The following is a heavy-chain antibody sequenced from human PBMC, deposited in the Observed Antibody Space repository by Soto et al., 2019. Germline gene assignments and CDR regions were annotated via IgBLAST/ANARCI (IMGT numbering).Heavy chain of an antibody. CDR1: GFTFSNYW. CDR3: ARAGSENDY. D-gene: IGHD3-10*01. V-gene: IGHV3-7*05. Sequence: EVQLVESGGGLVQPGGSLRLSCAASGFTFSNYWMSWVRQAPGKGLEVVANIKQDRSERNYVVYVKGRFTISRDNAKNSLYLQLNSLRAEDTAVYYCARAGSENDYWGQGTLVTVSS. CDR2: IKQDRSER. J-gene: IGHJ4*02.